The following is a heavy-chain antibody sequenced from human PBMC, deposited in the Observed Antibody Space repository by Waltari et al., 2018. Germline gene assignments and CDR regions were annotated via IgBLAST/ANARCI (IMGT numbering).Heavy chain of an antibody. Sequence: EVQLLESGGGFVHPGGSLKLSCATSGFTFNNYAMPWVRQAPGKGLEWFSTSVPTGSTYYADSVKGRFSVSRDSSTNTLHLQMNGLRDEDTALYYCARVARVAPRTRVTWYFEFWGRGALVTVSS. V-gene: IGHV3-23*01. CDR1: GFTFNNYA. J-gene: IGHJ4*01. CDR2: TSVPTGST. D-gene: IGHD5-18*01. CDR3: ARVARVAPRTRVTWYFEF.